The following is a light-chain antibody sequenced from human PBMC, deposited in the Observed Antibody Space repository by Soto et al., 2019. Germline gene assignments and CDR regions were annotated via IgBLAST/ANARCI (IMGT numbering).Light chain of an antibody. Sequence: DIQMTQSPSSLSASVGDRVTITCRASQGISNYLAWYQQKPGKVPKLLIYAASTLQSGVPSRFRGSGSGTDFPRTIRSLQPEDVPTYDRPKYNSAMWTFGQGTKVEIK. V-gene: IGKV1-27*01. CDR2: AAS. CDR1: QGISNY. J-gene: IGKJ1*01. CDR3: PKYNSAMWT.